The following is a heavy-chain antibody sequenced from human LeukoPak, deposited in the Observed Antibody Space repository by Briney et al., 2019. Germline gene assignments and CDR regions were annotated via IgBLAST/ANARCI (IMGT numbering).Heavy chain of an antibody. Sequence: SETLSLTCTVSGGSISSYYWSWIRQPPGKGLEWIGYIYYSGSTNYNPSLKSRVTISVDTSKNQFSLKLSSVTAADTAVYYCARVRSEWLLNYFDYWGQGTLVTVSS. V-gene: IGHV4-59*01. J-gene: IGHJ4*02. CDR2: IYYSGST. CDR3: ARVRSEWLLNYFDY. D-gene: IGHD3-3*01. CDR1: GGSISSYY.